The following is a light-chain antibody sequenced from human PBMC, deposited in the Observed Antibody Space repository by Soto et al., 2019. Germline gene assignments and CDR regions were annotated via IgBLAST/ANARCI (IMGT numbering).Light chain of an antibody. CDR1: QSISSY. CDR3: QQSNSIPYA. V-gene: IGKV1-39*01. Sequence: DIQMTQSPSSLSASVGDRVTITCRASQSISSYLNWYQQNPGKAPKLLIYAASSLQSGFPSRFTGSGSGTDFTLTISSLQPEDFATYYCQQSNSIPYAFDQGTKLEIK. J-gene: IGKJ2*01. CDR2: AAS.